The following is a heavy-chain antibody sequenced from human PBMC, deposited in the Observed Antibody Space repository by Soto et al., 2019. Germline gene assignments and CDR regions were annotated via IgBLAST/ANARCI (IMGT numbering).Heavy chain of an antibody. CDR3: AREGNDFWSGSPSFDY. CDR2: INPNSGGT. Sequence: KVSCKASGYTFTGYYMHWVRQAPGQGLEWMGWINPNSGGTNYAQKFQGRVTMTRDTSISTAYMELSRLRSDDTAVYYCAREGNDFWSGSPSFDYWGQGTLVTVSS. CDR1: GYTFTGYY. D-gene: IGHD3-3*01. J-gene: IGHJ4*02. V-gene: IGHV1-2*02.